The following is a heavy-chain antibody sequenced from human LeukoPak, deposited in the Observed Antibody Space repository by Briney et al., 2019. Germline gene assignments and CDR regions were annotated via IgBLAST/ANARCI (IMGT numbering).Heavy chain of an antibody. CDR2: ISGSSSYI. V-gene: IGHV3-21*01. Sequence: PGGSLRLSCAASGFTFSSYSMNWVRQAPGKGLEWVSSISGSSSYIYYADSVKGRFTISRDNAKNSLYLQMNSLRAEDTAVYYCARALVVVVTAIDYWGQGTLVTVSS. J-gene: IGHJ4*02. CDR1: GFTFSSYS. CDR3: ARALVVVVTAIDY. D-gene: IGHD2-21*02.